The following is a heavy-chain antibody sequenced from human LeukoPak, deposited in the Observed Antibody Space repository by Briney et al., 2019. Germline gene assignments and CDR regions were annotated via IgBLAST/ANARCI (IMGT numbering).Heavy chain of an antibody. CDR3: ARDGNWNDEHFLDY. V-gene: IGHV4-4*02. CDR2: IYHSGNT. CDR1: GGSISSSNW. D-gene: IGHD1-1*01. J-gene: IGHJ4*02. Sequence: PSGTLSLTCAVSGGSISSSNWWSWVRQPPGKGLEWIGEIYHSGNTNYSPSLKSRVTISLDKSKNQFSLKVSSVTAADTAVYYCARDGNWNDEHFLDYWGQGTPVTVSS.